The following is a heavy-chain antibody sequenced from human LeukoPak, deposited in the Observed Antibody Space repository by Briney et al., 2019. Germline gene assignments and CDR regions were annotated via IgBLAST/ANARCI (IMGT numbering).Heavy chain of an antibody. D-gene: IGHD6-13*01. V-gene: IGHV3-7*02. J-gene: IGHJ6*02. CDR3: ANTGHQVPYSSSWTYYYYGMDV. Sequence: GGSLRLSCAASGFSFSNYWMDWVRQAPGKGLEWVANIKQDGSEKRCLDSVKGRFTISRDNAQNSLYLQMNSLRAEDTAVYYCANTGHQVPYSSSWTYYYYGMDVWGQGTTVTVSS. CDR1: GFSFSNYW. CDR2: IKQDGSEK.